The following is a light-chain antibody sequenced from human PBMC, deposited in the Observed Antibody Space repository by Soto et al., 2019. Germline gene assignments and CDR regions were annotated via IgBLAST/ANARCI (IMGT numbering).Light chain of an antibody. J-gene: IGKJ5*01. CDR2: GAS. V-gene: IGKV3D-20*02. CDR1: QSVSSSY. CDR3: QQRYNWPIT. Sequence: EIVWTQSPGTLSLSPGERATLSCRASQSVSSSYLAWYQQKPGQAPRLLIYGASSRATGIPDRFSGSGSGGDFTLTISSLEPEDFSVYYCQQRYNWPITFGQGTRLEIK.